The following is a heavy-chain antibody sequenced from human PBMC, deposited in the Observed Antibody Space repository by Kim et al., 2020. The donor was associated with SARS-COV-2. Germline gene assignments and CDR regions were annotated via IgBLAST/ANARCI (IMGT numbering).Heavy chain of an antibody. D-gene: IGHD2-21*02. CDR3: TRGMGGYYDAFDI. V-gene: IGHV3-49*02. J-gene: IGHJ3*02. Sequence: AASVKGRFTISRDDSKSIAYLQMNSLKTEDTAVYYCTRGMGGYYDAFDIWGQGTMVTVSS.